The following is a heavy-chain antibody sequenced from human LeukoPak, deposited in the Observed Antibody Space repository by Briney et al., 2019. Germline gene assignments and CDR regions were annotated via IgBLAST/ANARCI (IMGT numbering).Heavy chain of an antibody. Sequence: GASVKVSCKASGYTFTGYYMHWVRQAPGQGLEWMGWINPNSGGTNYAQKLQGRVTMTTDTSTSTAYMELRSLRSDDTAVYYCAREEYGGTWLDSWGQGTLVTVSS. CDR1: GYTFTGYY. CDR3: AREEYGGTWLDS. D-gene: IGHD3-16*01. J-gene: IGHJ5*01. V-gene: IGHV1-2*02. CDR2: INPNSGGT.